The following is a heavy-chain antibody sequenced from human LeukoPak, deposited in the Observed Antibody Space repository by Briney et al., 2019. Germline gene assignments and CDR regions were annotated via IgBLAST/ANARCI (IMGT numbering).Heavy chain of an antibody. CDR2: IYYSGST. CDR1: GGSISSYY. J-gene: IGHJ4*02. Sequence: SETLSLTCTVSGGSISSYYWSWIRQPPGKGLEWIGYIYYSGSTNYNPSLKSRVTISVDTSKNQFSLKLSSVTAADTAVYYCARALLNPSCYDYWGQGTLVTVSS. V-gene: IGHV4-59*01. D-gene: IGHD2-2*01. CDR3: ARALLNPSCYDY.